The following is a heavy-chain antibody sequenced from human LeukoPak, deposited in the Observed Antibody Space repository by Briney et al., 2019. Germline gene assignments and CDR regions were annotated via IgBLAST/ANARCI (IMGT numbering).Heavy chain of an antibody. Sequence: PGESLRLSCAASGFSLGGYWMSWVRQAPGKGLEWVARLHADGSEKYYVDSVKGRFTISRDNAKNSLYLQMNSLRVEDTAVYYCARGGYSFDYLGQGTLVTVSS. CDR2: LHADGSEK. CDR1: GFSLGGYW. J-gene: IGHJ4*02. V-gene: IGHV3-7*01. D-gene: IGHD5-12*01. CDR3: ARGGYSFDY.